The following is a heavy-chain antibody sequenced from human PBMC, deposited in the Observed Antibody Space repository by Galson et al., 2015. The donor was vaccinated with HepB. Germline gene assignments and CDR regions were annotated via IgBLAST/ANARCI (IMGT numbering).Heavy chain of an antibody. J-gene: IGHJ3*02. CDR3: ASPNAITMVRGVIMGSLWGHAFGI. CDR1: GGSISSSSYY. Sequence: SETLSLTCTVSGGSISSSSYYWGWIRQPPGKGLEWIGSIYYSGSTYYNPSLKSRVTISVDTSKNQFSLKLSSVTAADTAVYYCASPNAITMVRGVIMGSLWGHAFGIWGQGTMVTVSS. V-gene: IGHV4-39*01. CDR2: IYYSGST. D-gene: IGHD3-10*01.